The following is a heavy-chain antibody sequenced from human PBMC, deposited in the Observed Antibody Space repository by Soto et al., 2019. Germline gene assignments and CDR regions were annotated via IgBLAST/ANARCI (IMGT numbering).Heavy chain of an antibody. CDR2: ISGYNGNT. CDR1: GYSFTTYG. V-gene: IGHV1-18*01. J-gene: IGHJ6*02. CDR3: AREGPAPYYYYGMDV. Sequence: QVQLVQSGGEVKKPGASVKVSCKTSGYSFTTYGIIWVRQAPGQGLEWMGWISGYNGNTHYAAKFQSRVSMTTDTSTSTAYMEPRSLRSDDPAVYYCAREGPAPYYYYGMDVWGQGTTVTVSS.